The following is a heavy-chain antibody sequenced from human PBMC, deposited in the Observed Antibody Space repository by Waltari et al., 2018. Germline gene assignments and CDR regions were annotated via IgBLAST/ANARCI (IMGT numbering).Heavy chain of an antibody. CDR1: GYSFTTTW. D-gene: IGHD3-10*01. J-gene: IGHJ4*02. CDR2: IYPGDSDT. CDR3: VVGSSFDY. V-gene: IGHV5-51*01. Sequence: EVQVVQSGAEVKKPGESLKISWEGSGYSFTTTWIGWVRQMPGKGLEWMGIIYPGDSDTRYSPSFQGQVTISADKSINTAYLQWSTLKASDTAMYYCVVGSSFDYWGQGTLVTVSS.